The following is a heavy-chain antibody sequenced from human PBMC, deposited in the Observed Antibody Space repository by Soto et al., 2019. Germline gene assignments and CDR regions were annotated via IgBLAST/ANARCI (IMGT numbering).Heavy chain of an antibody. D-gene: IGHD6-19*01. CDR2: IRRKATSYTT. CDR1: GLIFSDYH. V-gene: IGHV3-72*01. Sequence: EVQLVESGGVLVQPGGSLRLSCAASGLIFSDYHMDLVRQAPGKGLEWVGRIRRKATSYTTEYAASVKGRLTISRDDSKNSLYFQMNRLKTWDTAVYYCAMLGGWSGGSNDMDVWGQGNTVTVSS. CDR3: AMLGGWSGGSNDMDV. J-gene: IGHJ6*02.